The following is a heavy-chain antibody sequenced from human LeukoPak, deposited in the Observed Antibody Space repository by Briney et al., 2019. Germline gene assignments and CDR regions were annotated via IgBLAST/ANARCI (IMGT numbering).Heavy chain of an antibody. CDR3: ARGGTYYYGSGSYAFDI. D-gene: IGHD3-10*01. Sequence: GGSLRLSCVASGFTFNSYWMHWVRQAPGKGLVWVSRINIDGSSTNYADSVKGRFTISRDNAKNALYMQMNSLRAEDTAVYYCARGGTYYYGSGSYAFDIWGQGTMVTVSS. J-gene: IGHJ3*02. V-gene: IGHV3-74*01. CDR2: INIDGSST. CDR1: GFTFNSYW.